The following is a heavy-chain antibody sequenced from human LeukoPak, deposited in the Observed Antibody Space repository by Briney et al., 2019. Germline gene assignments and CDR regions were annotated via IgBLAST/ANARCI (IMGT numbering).Heavy chain of an antibody. V-gene: IGHV4-59*01. CDR1: GGSISGYY. CDR2: IYYTGST. D-gene: IGHD6-19*01. J-gene: IGHJ4*02. Sequence: PSETLSLTCTVSGGSISGYYWSWIRQPPGKGLEWIGYIYYTGSTNYNPSLKSRVTMTVDTPENQFSLKLTSVTAADTAVYYCARVISKSAWYGPFDYWGPGTLVTVSS. CDR3: ARVISKSAWYGPFDY.